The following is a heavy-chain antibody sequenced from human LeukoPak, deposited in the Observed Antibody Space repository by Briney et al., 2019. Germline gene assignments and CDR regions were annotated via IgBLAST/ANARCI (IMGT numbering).Heavy chain of an antibody. J-gene: IGHJ6*03. Sequence: SETLSLTCTVSGGSISSYYWSWIRQPPGKGLEWIGYIYYSGSTNYNPSLKSRVTISVDTSKNQFSLKLSSVTAADTAVYYCARGRYGGNPYYYYYYMDVWGKGTTVTVSS. CDR2: IYYSGST. CDR1: GGSISSYY. V-gene: IGHV4-59*01. D-gene: IGHD4-23*01. CDR3: ARGRYGGNPYYYYYYMDV.